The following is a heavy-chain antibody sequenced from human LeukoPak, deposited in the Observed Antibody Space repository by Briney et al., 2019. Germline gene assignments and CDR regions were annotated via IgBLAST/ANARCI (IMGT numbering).Heavy chain of an antibody. D-gene: IGHD6-19*01. Sequence: GGSLRLSCAASGFTFSSHSMHWVRQAPGKGLEWVAVISYDGNNKDYADSVKGRFTISRDNSKNTLYLQMNSLRAEDTAVFYCARGLARYYFDNWGQGTLVTVSS. J-gene: IGHJ4*02. CDR1: GFTFSSHS. CDR3: ARGLARYYFDN. V-gene: IGHV3-30-3*01. CDR2: ISYDGNNK.